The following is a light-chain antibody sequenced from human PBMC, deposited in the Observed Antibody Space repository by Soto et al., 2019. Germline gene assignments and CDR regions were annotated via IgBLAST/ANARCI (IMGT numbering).Light chain of an antibody. CDR3: QQYGSSPPWT. Sequence: EIVLTQSPGTLSLSPGERATLSCRASQSVSSSYLAWYQQKAGQAPRLLIYGASSRATGIPDRFSGTESGIDFTLTISSREPEDFAVYFCQQYGSSPPWTFGQGTKVEIK. CDR2: GAS. CDR1: QSVSSSY. J-gene: IGKJ1*01. V-gene: IGKV3-20*01.